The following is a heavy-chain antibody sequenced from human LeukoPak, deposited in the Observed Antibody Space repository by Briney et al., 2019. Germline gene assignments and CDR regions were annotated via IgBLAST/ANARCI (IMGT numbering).Heavy chain of an antibody. CDR1: GGSFSGYY. CDR2: IDYSGST. D-gene: IGHD1-26*01. Sequence: SETLSLTCAVYGGSFSGYYWSWIRQPPGKGLEWIGYIDYSGSTNYNPSLKSRVTISVDTSKNQFSLKLSSVTAADTAVYYCARDLGVSGSHDYWGQGNLVTVSS. J-gene: IGHJ4*02. CDR3: ARDLGVSGSHDY. V-gene: IGHV4-59*01.